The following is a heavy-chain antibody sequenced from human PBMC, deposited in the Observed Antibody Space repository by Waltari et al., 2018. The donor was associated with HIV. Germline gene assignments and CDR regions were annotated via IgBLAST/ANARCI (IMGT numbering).Heavy chain of an antibody. CDR1: GFKFDDYA. D-gene: IGHD3-9*01. J-gene: IGHJ4*02. CDR3: AKEDGPFGDILTGHFAFDY. CDR2: ISWNSRSV. V-gene: IGHV3-9*01. Sequence: EVQLVESGGGLVQPGRSLRLSCAASGFKFDDYAIHWVRQAPGKGLEWVSCISWNSRSVAYAASVNGRFSVSRDNAKTSVSLQIHSLRTEDTALYYCAKEDGPFGDILTGHFAFDYWGQGVLVTVSS.